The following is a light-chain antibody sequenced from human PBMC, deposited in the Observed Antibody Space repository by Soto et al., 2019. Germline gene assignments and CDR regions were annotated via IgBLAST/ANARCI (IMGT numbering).Light chain of an antibody. CDR1: SRDVGGYNY. J-gene: IGLJ2*01. Sequence: QSALTQPASVSGSPGQSITISCTGTSRDVGGYNYVSWYQQLPGKAPKLMIYDVSNRPSGVSNRFSGSKSGNTASLTISGLQAEDEADYYCSSYTSSSTRVFGGGTKLTVL. CDR2: DVS. V-gene: IGLV2-14*01. CDR3: SSYTSSSTRV.